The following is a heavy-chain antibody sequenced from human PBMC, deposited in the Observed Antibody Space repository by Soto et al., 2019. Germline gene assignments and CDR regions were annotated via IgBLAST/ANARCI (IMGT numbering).Heavy chain of an antibody. J-gene: IGHJ5*02. CDR3: ARSDWFDP. CDR2: IKSDGSST. V-gene: IGHV3-74*01. Sequence: EVQLVESGGGLVQPGGSLRLSCAASGFTFSTYWMHWVRQAPGKGLVWVSRIKSDGSSTTYADSVKGRFTISRDNAKNTLYLQMNSLRVEDTAVYYSARSDWFDPWGQGTLVTVSS. CDR1: GFTFSTYW.